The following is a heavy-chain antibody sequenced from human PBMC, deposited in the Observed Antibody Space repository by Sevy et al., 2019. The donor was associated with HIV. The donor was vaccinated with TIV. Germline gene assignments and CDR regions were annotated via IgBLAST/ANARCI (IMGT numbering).Heavy chain of an antibody. D-gene: IGHD7-27*01. CDR2: IYYSGST. CDR1: GGSISSYY. Sequence: SETLSLTCTVSGGSISSYYWSWIRQPPGKGLEWIGYIYYSGSTNYNPSLKSRVTISVDTSKNQFSLKLSSVTAADTAVYYCATGPLWGLKGWFDPWGQGTLVTVSS. V-gene: IGHV4-59*01. J-gene: IGHJ5*02. CDR3: ATGPLWGLKGWFDP.